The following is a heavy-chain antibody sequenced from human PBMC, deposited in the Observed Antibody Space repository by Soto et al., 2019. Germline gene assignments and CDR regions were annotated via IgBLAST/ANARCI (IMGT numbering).Heavy chain of an antibody. CDR1: GFTFSNAW. CDR3: TIDPITPQFDY. CDR2: IRSKTDGGTT. J-gene: IGHJ4*02. Sequence: GGSLRLSCAASGFTFSNAWMSWVRQAPGKGLEWVGRIRSKTDGGTTDYAAPVKGRFTISRDHSKNTLYLQMNSLQTEDTAVYYCTIDPITPQFDYWGQGTLVTVSS. V-gene: IGHV3-15*01.